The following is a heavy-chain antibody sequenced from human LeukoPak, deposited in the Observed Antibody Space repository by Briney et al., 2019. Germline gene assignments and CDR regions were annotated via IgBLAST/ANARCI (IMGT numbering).Heavy chain of an antibody. CDR3: ARDQGTSTTAPKRKGRFDP. D-gene: IGHD1-1*01. V-gene: IGHV3-33*01. CDR1: GFTFSNHG. CDR2: KWYDGSNK. J-gene: IGHJ5*02. Sequence: GGSLRLSCAASGFTFSNHGMHWVRQAPGKGLEGVARKWYDGSNKEYAESVKGRFTISRDNSKNTLYLQMNSLRDEDTAVYYCARDQGTSTTAPKRKGRFDPWGQGTLVTVSS.